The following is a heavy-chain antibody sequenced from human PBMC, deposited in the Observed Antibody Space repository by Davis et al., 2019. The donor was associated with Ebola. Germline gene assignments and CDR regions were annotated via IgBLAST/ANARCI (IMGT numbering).Heavy chain of an antibody. CDR2: IYRDERT. Sequence: GGSLRLSCAASGFTVSDKYMSWVRQAPGKGLEWVSVIYRDERTYYANSVRGRFTISRDNSKNTLYLQMNGLRVEDTAIYYCAKDTSNIWFDIWGQGTMVTVSS. CDR1: GFTVSDKY. D-gene: IGHD1-26*01. V-gene: IGHV3-53*01. J-gene: IGHJ3*02. CDR3: AKDTSNIWFDI.